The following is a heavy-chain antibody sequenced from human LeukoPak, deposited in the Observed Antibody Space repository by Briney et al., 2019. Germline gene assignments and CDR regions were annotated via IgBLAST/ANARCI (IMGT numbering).Heavy chain of an antibody. D-gene: IGHD3-22*01. V-gene: IGHV4-34*01. CDR1: GGSFSGYY. CDR3: ARGDYYDSSVPGY. J-gene: IGHJ4*02. CDR2: INHSGCT. Sequence: PSETLSLTCAVYGGSFSGYYWSWIRQPPGKGLEWIGEINHSGCTNYNPSLKSRVTISVDTSKNQFSLKLSSVTAADTAVYYCARGDYYDSSVPGYWGQGTLVTVSS.